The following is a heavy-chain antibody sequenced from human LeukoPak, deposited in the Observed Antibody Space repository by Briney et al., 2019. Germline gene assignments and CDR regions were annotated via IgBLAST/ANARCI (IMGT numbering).Heavy chain of an antibody. Sequence: KSSETLSLTCTVSGGSISSYYWSWIRQPPGKGLEWIGYIYYSGSTNYNPSLKSRVTISVDTSKNQFSLKLSSVTAADTAVYYCARGDSSGWANYFDYWGQGTLVTVSS. D-gene: IGHD6-19*01. J-gene: IGHJ4*02. CDR3: ARGDSSGWANYFDY. CDR1: GGSISSYY. CDR2: IYYSGST. V-gene: IGHV4-59*01.